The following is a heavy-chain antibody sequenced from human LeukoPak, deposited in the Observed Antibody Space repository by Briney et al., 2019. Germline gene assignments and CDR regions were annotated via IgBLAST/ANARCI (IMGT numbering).Heavy chain of an antibody. D-gene: IGHD2-2*01. CDR3: VRAEDIVVVPAAKKGAYDY. CDR1: GGSFSGYY. CDR2: INHSGST. J-gene: IGHJ4*02. V-gene: IGHV4-34*01. Sequence: SETLSLTCAVYGGSFSGYYWSWIRQPPGKGLEWIGEINHSGSTNYNPSLKSRVTISVDTSKNQFSLKLSSVTAADTAVYYCVRAEDIVVVPAAKKGAYDYWGQGTLVTVSS.